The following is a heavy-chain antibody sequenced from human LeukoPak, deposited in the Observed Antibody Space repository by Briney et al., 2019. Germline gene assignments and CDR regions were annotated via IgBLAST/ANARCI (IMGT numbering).Heavy chain of an antibody. CDR3: ARAQYYYDSSGYYLDY. D-gene: IGHD3-22*01. V-gene: IGHV4-59*11. CDR1: GGSISSHY. Sequence: PSETLSLTCTVSGGSISSHYWSWIRQPPGKGRGWIGYIYYSGSTNYNPSLKSRVTISVDTSKNQFSLKLSSVTAADTAVYYCARAQYYYDSSGYYLDYWGQGTLVTVSS. J-gene: IGHJ4*02. CDR2: IYYSGST.